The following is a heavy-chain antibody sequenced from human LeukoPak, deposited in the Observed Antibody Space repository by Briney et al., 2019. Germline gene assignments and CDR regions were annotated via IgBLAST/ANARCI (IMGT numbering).Heavy chain of an antibody. J-gene: IGHJ4*02. D-gene: IGHD2-2*01. CDR3: AKDRAVVVPDALDY. V-gene: IGHV3-23*01. Sequence: ARSLRLSCAASGFTFSSYATSWVRQAPGKGLEWVSAISGSGGTTYYAESVKGRFSIYRDNFKNTLYLQMNSLRVEDTAVYYCAKDRAVVVPDALDYWGQGTLVSVSS. CDR2: ISGSGGTT. CDR1: GFTFSSYA.